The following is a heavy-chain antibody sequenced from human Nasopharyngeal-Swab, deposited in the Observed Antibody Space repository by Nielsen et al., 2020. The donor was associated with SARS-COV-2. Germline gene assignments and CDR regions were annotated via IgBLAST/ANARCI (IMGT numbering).Heavy chain of an antibody. CDR2: INHSGST. J-gene: IGHJ6*03. D-gene: IGHD4/OR15-4a*01. CDR3: ARETIYYFYMDV. V-gene: IGHV4-34*01. CDR1: GGSFTNYN. Sequence: SETLSLTCAVSGGSFTNYNWGWIRQPPGKGLEWIGEINHSGSTNYNPSLKSRVTISVDTSKNQFSLKVSSVTAADTAVYYCARETIYYFYMDVWGRGITVTVSS.